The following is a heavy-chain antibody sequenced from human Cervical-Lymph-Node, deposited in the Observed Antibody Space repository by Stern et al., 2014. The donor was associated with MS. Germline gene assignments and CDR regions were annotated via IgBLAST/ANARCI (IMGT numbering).Heavy chain of an antibody. D-gene: IGHD1-14*01. CDR1: GDTSNTDA. V-gene: IGHV1-69*01. Sequence: QVQLVQSGAEVQKPGSSGKVSCKASGDTSNTDAIHWVRQAPGQGLEWMGGIIPVFGTPVYAQRFKGRVSIAADESTATDYMELSSRRSDDTAVYYCARGASSAAWYKHAVDVWGQGTTVTVSS. J-gene: IGHJ6*02. CDR3: ARGASSAAWYKHAVDV. CDR2: IIPVFGTP.